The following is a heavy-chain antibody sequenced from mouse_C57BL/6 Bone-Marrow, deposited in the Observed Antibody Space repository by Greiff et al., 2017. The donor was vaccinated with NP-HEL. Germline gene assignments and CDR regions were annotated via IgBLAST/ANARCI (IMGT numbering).Heavy chain of an antibody. J-gene: IGHJ2*01. CDR3: TPNWEGY. D-gene: IGHD4-1*01. CDR2: IDPENGDT. Sequence: EVKLEESGAELVRPGASVKLSCTASGFNIKDDYMHWVKQRPEQGLEWIGWIDPENGDTEYASKFQGKATITADTSSNTAYLQLSSLTSEDTAVYYCTPNWEGYWGQGTTLTVSS. V-gene: IGHV14-4*01. CDR1: GFNIKDDY.